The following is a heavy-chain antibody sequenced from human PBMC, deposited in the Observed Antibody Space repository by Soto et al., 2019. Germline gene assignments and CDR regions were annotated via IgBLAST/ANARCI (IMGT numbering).Heavy chain of an antibody. D-gene: IGHD6-19*01. V-gene: IGHV4-38-2*01. CDR2: IYHSGDT. Sequence: PSETLSLTCAVSGYSLTSGYYCGWIRQPPGKGLEWIGSIYHSGDTYYNPSLKSRVTISVDTSKNHFSLNPTPVTAADTAVYYCARARIVVAGTIVDYCGQGTLVTVSS. CDR3: ARARIVVAGTIVDY. CDR1: GYSLTSGYY. J-gene: IGHJ4*02.